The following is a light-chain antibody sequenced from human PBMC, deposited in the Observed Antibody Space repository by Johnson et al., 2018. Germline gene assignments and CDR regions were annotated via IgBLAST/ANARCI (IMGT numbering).Light chain of an antibody. Sequence: QSVLTQPPSVSAAPGQKVTISCSGSSSNIGNNYVSWYQQLPGTAPKLLIYENNKRPSGIPDRFSGSKSGTSATLGITGLQTGAEADYYCGTWDSSLTPGNVFGTGTKLTVL. CDR2: ENN. J-gene: IGLJ1*01. CDR3: GTWDSSLTPGNV. V-gene: IGLV1-51*02. CDR1: SSNIGNNY.